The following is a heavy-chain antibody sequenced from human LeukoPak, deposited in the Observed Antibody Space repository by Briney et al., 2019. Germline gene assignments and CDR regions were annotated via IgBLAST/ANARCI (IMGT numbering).Heavy chain of an antibody. CDR1: GFTFSSYS. Sequence: PGGSLRLSCAASGFTFSSYSMNWVRQAPGKGLEWVSSISSSSSYIYYADLVKGRFTISRDNAKNSLYLQMNSLRAEDTAVYYCARPLTGYCSGGSCYGFDYWGQGTLVTVSS. CDR3: ARPLTGYCSGGSCYGFDY. D-gene: IGHD2-15*01. V-gene: IGHV3-21*01. CDR2: ISSSSSYI. J-gene: IGHJ4*02.